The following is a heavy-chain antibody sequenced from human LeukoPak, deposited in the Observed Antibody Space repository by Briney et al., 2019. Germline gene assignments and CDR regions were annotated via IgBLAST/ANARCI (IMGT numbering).Heavy chain of an antibody. D-gene: IGHD6-19*01. CDR2: IYSSGST. Sequence: SETLSLTCTVSGGSISSSSYYWGWIRQPPGKGLEWIGSIYSSGSTYYNASLQSRVTISIETSKNQFSLKLSSVTAADTAVYYCARRDSSGWYEDYWGQGTLVTVSS. J-gene: IGHJ4*02. V-gene: IGHV4-39*01. CDR1: GGSISSSSYY. CDR3: ARRDSSGWYEDY.